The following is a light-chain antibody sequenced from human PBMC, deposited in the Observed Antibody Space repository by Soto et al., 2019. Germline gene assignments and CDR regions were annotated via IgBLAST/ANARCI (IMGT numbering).Light chain of an antibody. Sequence: DIQMTQSPSTLSASVGDRVTIPCRASQSVDTCLAWYQQKPGKAPHLLIYKASSLETGVPSRFSGSGSVTDFALTISSLQPGDFASYYCQQFYRYPWTFGQGTKVEIK. CDR3: QQFYRYPWT. V-gene: IGKV1-5*03. J-gene: IGKJ1*01. CDR1: QSVDTC. CDR2: KAS.